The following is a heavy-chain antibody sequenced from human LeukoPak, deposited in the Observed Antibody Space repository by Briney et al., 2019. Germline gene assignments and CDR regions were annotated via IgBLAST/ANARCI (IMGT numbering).Heavy chain of an antibody. CDR2: INWNGGST. J-gene: IGHJ3*02. CDR3: ARDNYYGSGSYAPDAFDI. V-gene: IGHV3-20*04. Sequence: PGGSLRLSCAASGFTFDDYGMSCVRQVPGKGLEWVSGINWNGGSTGYADSVKGRFTISRDNAKNSLYLQMNSLRAEDTALYYCARDNYYGSGSYAPDAFDIWGQGTMVTVSS. CDR1: GFTFDDYG. D-gene: IGHD3-10*01.